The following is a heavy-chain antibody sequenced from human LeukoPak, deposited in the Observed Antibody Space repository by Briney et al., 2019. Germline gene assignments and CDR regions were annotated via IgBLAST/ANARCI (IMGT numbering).Heavy chain of an antibody. D-gene: IGHD2-15*01. CDR2: ISSSSSYI. V-gene: IGHV3-21*01. CDR3: ASCRGGSCYFGYYYYYGMDV. CDR1: GFTFSSYS. Sequence: PGGSLRLSCAASGFTFSSYSMNWVRQAPGKGLEWVSSISSSSSYIYYADSVKGRFTISRDNAKNSLYLQMNSLRAEDTAVYYCASCRGGSCYFGYYYYYGMDVWGQGTTVTVSS. J-gene: IGHJ6*02.